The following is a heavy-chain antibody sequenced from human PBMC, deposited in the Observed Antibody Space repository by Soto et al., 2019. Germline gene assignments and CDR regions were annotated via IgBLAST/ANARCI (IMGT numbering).Heavy chain of an antibody. CDR1: GGSISSGDYY. Sequence: PSETLSLTCTVSGGSISSGDYYWSWIRQPPGKGLEWIGYIYYSGSTYYNPSLKSRVTISVDTSKNQFSLKLSSVTAADTAVYYCARMTTAWGDDAFDIWGQGTMVTVSS. CDR3: ARMTTAWGDDAFDI. D-gene: IGHD4-17*01. J-gene: IGHJ3*02. CDR2: IYYSGST. V-gene: IGHV4-30-4*01.